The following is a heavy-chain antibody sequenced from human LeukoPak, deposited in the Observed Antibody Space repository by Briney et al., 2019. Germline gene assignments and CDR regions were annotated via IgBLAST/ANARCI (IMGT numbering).Heavy chain of an antibody. D-gene: IGHD6-19*01. V-gene: IGHV3-66*01. J-gene: IGHJ4*02. CDR2: IYSGGST. CDR3: ARTIAVVAGVDY. CDR1: GFTVSSNY. Sequence: PGGSLRLSCAASGFTVSSNYMSWVRQAPGKGLEWVSVIYSGGSTYYADSVKGRFTISRDNSKNTLYLQMNSLRAEDTAVYYCARTIAVVAGVDYWGQGTLVTVSS.